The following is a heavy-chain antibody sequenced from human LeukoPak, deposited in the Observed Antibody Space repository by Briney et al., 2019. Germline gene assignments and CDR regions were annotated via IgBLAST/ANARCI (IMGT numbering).Heavy chain of an antibody. V-gene: IGHV3-30-3*01. CDR1: GFTFSSYA. Sequence: PGGSLRLSCAASGFTFSSYAMHWVRQAPGKGLEWVAVISYDGSNKYYADSVKGRFTISRDNSKNTLYLQMNSLRAEDTAVYYCAKVGGLDSSALGAFDIWGQGTMVTVSS. D-gene: IGHD3-22*01. CDR2: ISYDGSNK. CDR3: AKVGGLDSSALGAFDI. J-gene: IGHJ3*02.